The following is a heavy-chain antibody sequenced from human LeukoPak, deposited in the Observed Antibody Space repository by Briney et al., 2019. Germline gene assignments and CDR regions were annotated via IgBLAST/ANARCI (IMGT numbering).Heavy chain of an antibody. CDR2: ISSSGSTI. CDR3: ARAGEMATIFYFDY. V-gene: IGHV3-48*03. J-gene: IGHJ4*02. Sequence: PGGSLRLSCAASGFTFSSYEMNWVRQAPGKGPEWVSYISSSGSTIYYADSVKGRFTISRDNAKNSLYLQMNSLRAEDTAVYYCARAGEMATIFYFDYWGQGTLVTVSS. CDR1: GFTFSSYE. D-gene: IGHD5-24*01.